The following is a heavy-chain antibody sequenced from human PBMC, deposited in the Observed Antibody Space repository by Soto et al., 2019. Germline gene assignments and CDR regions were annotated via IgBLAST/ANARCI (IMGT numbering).Heavy chain of an antibody. J-gene: IGHJ4*02. D-gene: IGHD4-17*01. CDR3: ARDMDLGDHPDY. V-gene: IGHV3-33*01. Sequence: QVQLVESVGGVVQPGRSLRLSCAASGFTFSSYGMHWVRQAPGKGLEWVAVIWYDGSNKYYADSVKGRFTISRDNSKNTLYLQMNSLRAEDTAVYYCARDMDLGDHPDYWGQGTLVTVSS. CDR2: IWYDGSNK. CDR1: GFTFSSYG.